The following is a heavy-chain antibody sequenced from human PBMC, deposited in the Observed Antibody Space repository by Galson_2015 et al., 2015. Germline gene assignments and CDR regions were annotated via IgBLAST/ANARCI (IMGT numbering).Heavy chain of an antibody. V-gene: IGHV5-51*01. CDR2: IYPGDSDT. J-gene: IGHJ6*02. CDR3: ARWGKRGAYSSSQNGEFYYYGMDV. D-gene: IGHD6-13*01. CDR1: GYSFTSYW. Sequence: QSGAEVKKPGESLQISCKGSGYSFTSYWIGWVRQMPGKGLEWMGSIYPGDSDTRYSPSFQGQVTISADKSISTAYLQLSSLKASDTAMYYCARWGKRGAYSSSQNGEFYYYGMDVWGQGTTVTVSS.